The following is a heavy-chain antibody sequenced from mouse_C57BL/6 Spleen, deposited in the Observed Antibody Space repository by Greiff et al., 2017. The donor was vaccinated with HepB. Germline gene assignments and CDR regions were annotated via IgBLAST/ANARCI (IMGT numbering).Heavy chain of an antibody. J-gene: IGHJ1*03. CDR1: GFNIKDYY. V-gene: IGHV14-2*01. CDR3: ARSSHYGSTKGWWYFDV. CDR2: IDPEDGET. Sequence: VQLQQSGAELVKPGASVQLSCTASGFNIKDYYLHWVKQRTEQGLEWIGRIDPEDGETKYAPKFQGKATITADPSSNTAYLQLSSLTSEDTAVYDCARSSHYGSTKGWWYFDVWGTGTTVTVSS. D-gene: IGHD1-1*01.